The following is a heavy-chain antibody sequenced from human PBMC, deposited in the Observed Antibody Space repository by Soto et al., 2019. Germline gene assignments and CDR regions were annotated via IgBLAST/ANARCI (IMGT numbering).Heavy chain of an antibody. J-gene: IGHJ4*02. Sequence: EVQLVESGGGLFKPGGSLRLSCAASGFTFRTYGMNWVRRAPGGGLEWVASISSSGSFIYYADSVKGRFTISRDDAEKSLYLQMNSLRAEDTALYYCAREPEGIAAALDYWGRGTLVTVSS. CDR3: AREPEGIAAALDY. D-gene: IGHD6-13*01. CDR1: GFTFRTYG. V-gene: IGHV3-21*01. CDR2: ISSSGSFI.